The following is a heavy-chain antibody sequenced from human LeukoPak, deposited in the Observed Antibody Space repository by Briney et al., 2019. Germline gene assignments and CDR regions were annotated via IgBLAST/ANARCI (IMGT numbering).Heavy chain of an antibody. CDR1: GGTFSSYA. CDR3: ARDPVVIFGLAGGFDY. Sequence: SVKVSCKASGGTFSSYAISWVRQAPGQGLEWMGGIIPIFGTANYAQKFQGRVTITADESTSTAYMELSSLRSDDTAVYYCARDPVVIFGLAGGFDYWGQGTLVTVSS. CDR2: IIPIFGTA. V-gene: IGHV1-69*13. J-gene: IGHJ4*02. D-gene: IGHD3/OR15-3a*01.